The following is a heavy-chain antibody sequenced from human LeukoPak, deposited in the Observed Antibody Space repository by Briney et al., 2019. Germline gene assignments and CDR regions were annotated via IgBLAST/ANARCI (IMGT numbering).Heavy chain of an antibody. J-gene: IGHJ6*02. CDR1: GFTFSSYA. CDR3: ARCSSGWLGIYYYYGMDV. D-gene: IGHD6-19*01. V-gene: IGHV3-23*01. Sequence: GGSLRLSCAASGFTFSSYAMSWVRQAPGKGLEWVSAISASGGSAYYADSVKGRFTISRDNSQNTLYLQMNSLRAEDTAVYYCARCSSGWLGIYYYYGMDVWGQGTTVTVSS. CDR2: ISASGGSA.